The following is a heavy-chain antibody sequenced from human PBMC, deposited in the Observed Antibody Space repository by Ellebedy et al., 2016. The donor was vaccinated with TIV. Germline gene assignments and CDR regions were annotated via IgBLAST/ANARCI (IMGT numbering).Heavy chain of an antibody. CDR3: AKDEPDDAFDI. CDR2: INGDGSTT. J-gene: IGHJ3*02. D-gene: IGHD1-14*01. Sequence: GGSLRLSXAASGFTFRRNWMHWVRQVPGKGLVWVSHINGDGSTTTYADSVKGRFTISRDNSKNTLYLQMNSLRAEDTAVYYCAKDEPDDAFDIWGQGTMVTVSS. V-gene: IGHV3-74*01. CDR1: GFTFRRNW.